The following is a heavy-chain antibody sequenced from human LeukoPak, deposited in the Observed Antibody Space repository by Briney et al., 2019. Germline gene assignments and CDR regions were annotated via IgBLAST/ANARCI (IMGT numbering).Heavy chain of an antibody. V-gene: IGHV3-15*01. J-gene: IGHJ4*02. Sequence: GGSLRLSCAASGFTFSNAWMSWVRQAPGKGLEWVGRIKSKTDSGTIDYAAPVKGRFTISRDDSKNTLYLQMNSLKTEDTAVYYCTTDDYYHSGVYYPGFDYWGQGTLVTVSS. D-gene: IGHD3-22*01. CDR2: IKSKTDSGTI. CDR3: TTDDYYHSGVYYPGFDY. CDR1: GFTFSNAW.